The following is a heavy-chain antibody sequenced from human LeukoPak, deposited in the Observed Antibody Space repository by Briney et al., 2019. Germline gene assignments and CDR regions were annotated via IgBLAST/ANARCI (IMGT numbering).Heavy chain of an antibody. V-gene: IGHV1-69*05. D-gene: IGHD1-7*01. CDR1: GGTFSSYA. Sequence: SVKVSCKASGGTFSSYAISWVRQAPGQGLEWMGGIIPIFGTANYAQKSQGRVTITTDESTSTAYMELSSLRSEDTAVYYCARDRGLWNYVLFYWGQGTLVTVSS. J-gene: IGHJ4*02. CDR2: IIPIFGTA. CDR3: ARDRGLWNYVLFY.